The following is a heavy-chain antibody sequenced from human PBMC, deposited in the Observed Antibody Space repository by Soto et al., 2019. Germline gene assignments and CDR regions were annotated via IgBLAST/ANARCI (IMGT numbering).Heavy chain of an antibody. J-gene: IGHJ3*02. V-gene: IGHV4-59*12. CDR3: ARGAGGGTFDI. D-gene: IGHD3-16*01. Sequence: SETLPLPWTVAGGSIISYDWSCIRQPPGKGLEWIGYIYYSGSTNYNPSLKSRVTISVDKSKNQFSLKLSSVTAADTAVYYCARGAGGGTFDIWGQGTMVTVSS. CDR2: IYYSGST. CDR1: GGSIISYD.